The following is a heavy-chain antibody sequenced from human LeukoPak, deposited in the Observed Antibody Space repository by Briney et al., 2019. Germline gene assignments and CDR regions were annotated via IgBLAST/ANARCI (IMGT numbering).Heavy chain of an antibody. CDR2: MNPDSGKT. D-gene: IGHD2-2*01. J-gene: IGHJ5*02. Sequence: ASVKVSCKASGYTFTSYGISWVRQATGQGLEWMGWMNPDSGKTGYAQKFQGRVTMTRNTSISTAYMELSSLRSDDSAVYYCARGPMVVVPAAMFDRWFDPWGQGTLVTVSS. CDR3: ARGPMVVVPAAMFDRWFDP. V-gene: IGHV1-8*02. CDR1: GYTFTSYG.